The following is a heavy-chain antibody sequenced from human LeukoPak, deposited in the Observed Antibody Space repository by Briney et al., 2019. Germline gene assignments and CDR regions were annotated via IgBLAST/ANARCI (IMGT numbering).Heavy chain of an antibody. V-gene: IGHV1-46*01. D-gene: IGHD3-3*01. CDR3: ARDVENYDSWSGIDY. Sequence: ASVKVSCKASGYTFTSYYMHWVRQAPGQGLEWMGIINPSGGSTSYAQKFQGRVTMTRDTSTSTVYMELSSLRSEDTAVYYCARDVENYDSWSGIDYWGQGTLVTVSS. CDR2: INPSGGST. J-gene: IGHJ4*02. CDR1: GYTFTSYY.